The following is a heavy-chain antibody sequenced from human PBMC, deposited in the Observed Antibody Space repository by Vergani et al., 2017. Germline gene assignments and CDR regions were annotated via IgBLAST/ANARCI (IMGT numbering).Heavy chain of an antibody. V-gene: IGHV5-51*03. CDR2: IYPGDSDT. CDR1: GYSFTSYW. D-gene: IGHD2-2*02. J-gene: IGHJ4*02. Sequence: EVQLVQSGAEVKKPGESLKISCTASGYSFTSYWIGWVRQRPGKGLEWMGIIYPGDSDTRYSPSFQGQVTISADKSISTAYLQWSSLKAADTAMYYCARRGRGYCSSSSCYIIDYWGQGTLVTGSS. CDR3: ARRGRGYCSSSSCYIIDY.